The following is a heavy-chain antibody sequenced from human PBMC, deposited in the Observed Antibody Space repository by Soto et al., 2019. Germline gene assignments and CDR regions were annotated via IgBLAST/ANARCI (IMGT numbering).Heavy chain of an antibody. D-gene: IGHD6-19*01. CDR2: IYHSGST. CDR3: ARLSFSSGWYIDY. CDR1: SGTISSSNW. J-gene: IGHJ4*02. V-gene: IGHV4-4*02. Sequence: PSETLSLTCAVSSGTISSSNWWSWVRQPPGRGLEWIGEIYHSGSTNYNPSLKSRVTISVDKSKNQFSLKLSSVTAADTAVYYCARLSFSSGWYIDYWGQGTLVTVSS.